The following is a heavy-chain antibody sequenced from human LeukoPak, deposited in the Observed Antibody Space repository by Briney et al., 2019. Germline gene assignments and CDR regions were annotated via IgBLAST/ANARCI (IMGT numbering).Heavy chain of an antibody. J-gene: IGHJ4*02. D-gene: IGHD3-10*01. CDR2: LYSGGSI. V-gene: IGHV3-53*01. Sequence: GGSLRLSCAASGLIVSSNYMSWVRQAPGKGLEWVSALYSGGSIYYADSVKGRFTISRDNSKNMLYLRMNSLRAEDTAVYYCARDPSRGLYYFDHWGQGTLVTVSS. CDR1: GLIVSSNY. CDR3: ARDPSRGLYYFDH.